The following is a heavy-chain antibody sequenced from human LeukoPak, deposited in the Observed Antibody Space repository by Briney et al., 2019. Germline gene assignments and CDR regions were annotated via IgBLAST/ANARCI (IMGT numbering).Heavy chain of an antibody. CDR2: IYHSGST. CDR3: ARAPIVVVPAAIGGFDP. CDR1: GGSISSGGYS. V-gene: IGHV4-30-2*01. D-gene: IGHD2-2*01. Sequence: SETLSLTCAVSGGSISSGGYSWSWIRQPPGKGLEWIGYIYHSGSTYYNPSLKSRVTISVDRSKNQFSLKLSSVTAADTAVYYCARAPIVVVPAAIGGFDPWGQGTLVTVSS. J-gene: IGHJ5*02.